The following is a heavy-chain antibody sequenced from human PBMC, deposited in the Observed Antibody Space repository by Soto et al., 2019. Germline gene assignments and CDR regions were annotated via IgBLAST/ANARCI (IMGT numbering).Heavy chain of an antibody. CDR2: ISAYNGNT. CDR3: ARRNIAAAGIATPYYYYGMDA. D-gene: IGHD6-13*01. Sequence: GXSVKVSCKASVYSFTSYGISWVRQAPGQGLEWMGWISAYNGNTNYAQKLQGRVTMTTDTSTSTAYMELRSLRSDDTAVYYCARRNIAAAGIATPYYYYGMDAWGQGTTVTVSS. CDR1: VYSFTSYG. V-gene: IGHV1-18*01. J-gene: IGHJ6*02.